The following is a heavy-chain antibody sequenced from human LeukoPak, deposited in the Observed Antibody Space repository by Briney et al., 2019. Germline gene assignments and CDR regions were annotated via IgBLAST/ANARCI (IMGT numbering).Heavy chain of an antibody. D-gene: IGHD6-19*01. CDR1: GFTFSTSW. CDR2: IKEDGSEK. CDR3: ASGYYSGWYIPYY. J-gene: IGHJ4*02. V-gene: IGHV3-7*01. Sequence: PGGSLRLSCAASGFTFSTSWMIWVRRAPGKGLEWVANIKEDGSEKYYVDSVKGRFTISRDNAKNSLYLQMNSLRAEDTAVYYCASGYYSGWYIPYYWGQGTLVTASS.